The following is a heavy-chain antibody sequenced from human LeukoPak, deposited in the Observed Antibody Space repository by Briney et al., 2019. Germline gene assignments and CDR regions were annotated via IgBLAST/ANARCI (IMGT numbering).Heavy chain of an antibody. Sequence: ASVKVSCKASGYTFTGYYMHYVRQAPGQGLEWMGWINPKSGGTNYAQKFQGRVTMTRDTSISTAYMEMRRLRYDDTDVYYCARGGDYYDSSGYYDDAFDIWGQGTTVTVSS. V-gene: IGHV1-2*02. CDR2: INPKSGGT. CDR1: GYTFTGYY. D-gene: IGHD3-22*01. CDR3: ARGGDYYDSSGYYDDAFDI. J-gene: IGHJ3*02.